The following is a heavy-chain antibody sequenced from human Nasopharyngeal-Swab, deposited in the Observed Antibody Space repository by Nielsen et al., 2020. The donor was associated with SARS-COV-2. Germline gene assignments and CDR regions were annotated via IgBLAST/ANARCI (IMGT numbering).Heavy chain of an antibody. CDR3: AREKSNYFDF. J-gene: IGHJ4*02. Sequence: SETLSPTCAVSGGSVSSGDYSWSWIRQPPGKGLEWIGYIYRSGSTYYNPSLKSRVTISVDRSRNQFSLRLSSLTAADTAVYYCAREKSNYFDFWGQGTLVTVSS. CDR1: GGSVSSGDYS. V-gene: IGHV4-30-2*01. D-gene: IGHD6-6*01. CDR2: IYRSGST.